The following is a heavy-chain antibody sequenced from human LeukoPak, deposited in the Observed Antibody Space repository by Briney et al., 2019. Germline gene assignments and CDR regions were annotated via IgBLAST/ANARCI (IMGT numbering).Heavy chain of an antibody. V-gene: IGHV4-59*12. J-gene: IGHJ3*02. CDR1: GGSISSYY. D-gene: IGHD1-26*01. CDR2: IYHSGST. CDR3: ARGRVGATTGAAFDI. Sequence: SETLSLTCTVSGGSISSYYWSWIRQPPGKGLEWIGYIYHSGSTYYNPSLKSRVTISVDRSKNQFSLKLSSVTAADTAVYYCARGRVGATTGAAFDIWGQGTMVTVPS.